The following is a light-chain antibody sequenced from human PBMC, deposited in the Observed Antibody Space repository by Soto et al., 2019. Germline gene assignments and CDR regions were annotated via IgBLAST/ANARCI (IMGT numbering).Light chain of an antibody. V-gene: IGKV3-20*01. Sequence: EIVLTQSPGTLSLSPGESATLSCRASQSVSSSYLSWYQQKPGQAPRLLIHGTSDRATGIPDRCSGSGSGTDFTLTITSLEPEDFAVYYCQQYGRLPPYTFGQGTKLEIK. CDR3: QQYGRLPPYT. CDR1: QSVSSSY. J-gene: IGKJ2*01. CDR2: GTS.